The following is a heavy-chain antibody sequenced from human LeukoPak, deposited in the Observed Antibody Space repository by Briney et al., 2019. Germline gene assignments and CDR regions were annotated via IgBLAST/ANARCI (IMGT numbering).Heavy chain of an antibody. V-gene: IGHV3-23*01. J-gene: IGHJ4*02. Sequence: AGGSLRLSCAATGFTFSAYAMTWVRQAPGKGPEWVSSLNSNGGGTYYSDSVKGRFTISRDNSKNTLHLQMHSLRADDTALYYCAKATYSGSFPYLDYWGRGTLVAVSS. CDR1: GFTFSAYA. D-gene: IGHD1-26*01. CDR3: AKATYSGSFPYLDY. CDR2: LNSNGGGT.